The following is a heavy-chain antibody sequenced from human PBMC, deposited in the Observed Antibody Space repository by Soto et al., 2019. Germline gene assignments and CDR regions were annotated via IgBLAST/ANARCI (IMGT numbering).Heavy chain of an antibody. D-gene: IGHD3-10*01. CDR1: GYTFSNYG. J-gene: IGHJ4*02. CDR3: ARGGGYCGSGTYPFDY. CDR2: ISVYNYNT. V-gene: IGHV1-18*01. Sequence: QVQLVQSGAEVKKPGASVKVSCKTSGYTFSNYGIAWVRQAPGQSLEWMGWISVYNYNTNYAQKLQGRVTMTRDIXTXXAYMELRSLISDDTAVYYCARGGGYCGSGTYPFDYWGQGTLVTVSS.